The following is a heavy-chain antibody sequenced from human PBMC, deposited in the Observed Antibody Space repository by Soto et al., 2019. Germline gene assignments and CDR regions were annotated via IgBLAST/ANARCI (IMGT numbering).Heavy chain of an antibody. Sequence: VQLVESGGGLVQPGGSLRLSCAASGFTFSSYSMNWVRQAPGKGLEWVSSISSSSSYIYYADSVKGRFTISRDNAKNSLYLQMNSLRAEDTAVYYCARDRGGIAAAGNDLWGRGTLVTVSS. J-gene: IGHJ2*01. CDR1: GFTFSSYS. V-gene: IGHV3-21*01. CDR2: ISSSSSYI. D-gene: IGHD6-13*01. CDR3: ARDRGGIAAAGNDL.